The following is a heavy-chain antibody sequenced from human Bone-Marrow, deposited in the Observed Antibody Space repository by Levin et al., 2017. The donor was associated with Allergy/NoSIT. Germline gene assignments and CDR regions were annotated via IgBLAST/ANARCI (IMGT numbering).Heavy chain of an antibody. CDR1: GFTVSSNY. V-gene: IGHV3-53*01. J-gene: IGHJ3*02. CDR3: ARVSGLAYYYDSSGYYYPVDAFDI. Sequence: GGSLRLSCAASGFTVSSNYMSWVRQAPGKGLEWVSVIYSGGSTYYADSVKGRFTISRDNSKNTLYLQMNSLRAEDTAVYYCARVSGLAYYYDSSGYYYPVDAFDIWGQGTMVTVSS. CDR2: IYSGGST. D-gene: IGHD3-22*01.